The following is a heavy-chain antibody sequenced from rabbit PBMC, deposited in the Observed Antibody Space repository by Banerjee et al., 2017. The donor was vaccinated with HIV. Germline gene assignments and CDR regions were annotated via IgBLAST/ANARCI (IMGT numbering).Heavy chain of an antibody. CDR1: GFSFSSNA. V-gene: IGHV1S40*01. CDR2: IYVGSSGST. CDR3: ARTTYGDYGGVGYFNL. Sequence: QSLEESGGDLVKPGASLTLTCTASGFSFSSNAMCWVRQAPGKGLEWIACIYVGSSGSTYYASWAKGRFTISKTSSTTVTLQMTSLTAADTATYFCARTTYGDYGGVGYFNLWGQGTLVTVS. D-gene: IGHD2-1*01. J-gene: IGHJ4*01.